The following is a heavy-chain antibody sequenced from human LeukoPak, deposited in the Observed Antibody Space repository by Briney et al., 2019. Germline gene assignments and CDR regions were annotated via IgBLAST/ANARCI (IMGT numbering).Heavy chain of an antibody. Sequence: PGGSLRLSCAASGFTFSSYSMNWARQAPGKGLEWVSSISSSSSYIYYADSVKGRFTISRDNAKNSLYLQMNSLRAEDTAVYYCARERAAAATDWFDPWGQGTLVTVSS. D-gene: IGHD6-13*01. J-gene: IGHJ5*02. V-gene: IGHV3-21*01. CDR3: ARERAAAATDWFDP. CDR1: GFTFSSYS. CDR2: ISSSSSYI.